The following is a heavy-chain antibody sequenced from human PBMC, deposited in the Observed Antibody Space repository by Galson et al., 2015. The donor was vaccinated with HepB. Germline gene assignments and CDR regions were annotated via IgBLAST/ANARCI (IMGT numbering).Heavy chain of an antibody. J-gene: IGHJ4*02. D-gene: IGHD1-26*01. Sequence: SLRLSCAASGFTFGDYAMSWVRQAPGKGLEWVGFIRSKAYGGTTEYAASVKGRFTISRDDSKSIAYLQMNSLKTEDTAVYYCTPSVGATELDYWGQGTLVTVSS. CDR3: TPSVGATELDY. CDR1: GFTFGDYA. V-gene: IGHV3-49*04. CDR2: IRSKAYGGTT.